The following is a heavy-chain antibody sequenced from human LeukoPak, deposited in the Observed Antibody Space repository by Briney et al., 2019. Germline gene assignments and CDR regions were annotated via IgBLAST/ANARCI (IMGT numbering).Heavy chain of an antibody. Sequence: SETLSLTCTVSGGSISSYYWSWIRQPPGKGLEWIGYIYYSGSTNYNPSLKSRVTISVDTSKNQFSLELSSVTAADTALYYCARENGYRYDYWGQGTLVTVSS. CDR2: IYYSGST. D-gene: IGHD5-18*01. J-gene: IGHJ4*02. V-gene: IGHV4-59*01. CDR1: GGSISSYY. CDR3: ARENGYRYDY.